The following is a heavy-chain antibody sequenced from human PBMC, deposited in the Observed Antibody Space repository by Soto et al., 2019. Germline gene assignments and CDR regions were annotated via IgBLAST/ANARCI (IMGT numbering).Heavy chain of an antibody. D-gene: IGHD3-10*01. V-gene: IGHV4-4*02. J-gene: IGHJ4*02. CDR1: GGSISSSHW. CDR3: ARGSGTYYPY. Sequence: QVQLQESGPGLVKPSGTLSLTCAVSGGSISSSHWWTWVRQPPGKGLECIGEIYHSGNTNYNPSLKSRVTISVDTSKNQFSLKLNSVTAADTAVYYCARGSGTYYPYWGQGTLVTVSS. CDR2: IYHSGNT.